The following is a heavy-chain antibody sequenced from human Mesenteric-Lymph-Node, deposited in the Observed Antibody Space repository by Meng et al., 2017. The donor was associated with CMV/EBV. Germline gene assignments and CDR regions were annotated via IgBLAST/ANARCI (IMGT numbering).Heavy chain of an antibody. CDR3: ARPHYYGSGSSPWFDP. D-gene: IGHD3-10*01. J-gene: IGHJ5*02. CDR1: GGSISSSSYY. Sequence: QLQLQESGPGLVKPSETLSLTCPVPGGSISSSSYYWGWIRQPPGKGLEWIGSIDYSGSTYYNPSLKSRVTISVDTSKNQFSLKLSSVTAADTAVYYCARPHYYGSGSSPWFDPWGQGTLVTVSS. CDR2: IDYSGST. V-gene: IGHV4-39*01.